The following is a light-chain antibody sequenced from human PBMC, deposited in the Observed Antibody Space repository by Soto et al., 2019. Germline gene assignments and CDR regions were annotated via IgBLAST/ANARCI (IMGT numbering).Light chain of an antibody. J-gene: IGLJ1*01. V-gene: IGLV2-14*01. CDR3: SSYTSSSLYV. CDR2: DVS. Sequence: QSVLTRPPSVSAAPGQKVTISCSGSSSNIGNNYVSWYQQLPGKAPKLMIYDVSDRPSGVSNRFSGSKSGNTASLTISGLQAEDEADYYCSSYTSSSLYVFGTGTKVTVL. CDR1: SSNIGNNY.